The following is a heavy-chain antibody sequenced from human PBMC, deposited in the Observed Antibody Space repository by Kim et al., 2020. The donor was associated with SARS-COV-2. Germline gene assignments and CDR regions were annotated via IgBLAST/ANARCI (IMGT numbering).Heavy chain of an antibody. CDR1: GYTFTGYY. D-gene: IGHD4-17*01. J-gene: IGHJ4*02. Sequence: ASVKVSCKASGYTFTGYYMHWVRQAPGQGLEWMGWINPNSGGTNYAQKFQGRVTMTRDTSISTAYMELSRLRSDDTAVYYCARVHYGDYSVDYWGQGTLVTVSS. V-gene: IGHV1-2*02. CDR2: INPNSGGT. CDR3: ARVHYGDYSVDY.